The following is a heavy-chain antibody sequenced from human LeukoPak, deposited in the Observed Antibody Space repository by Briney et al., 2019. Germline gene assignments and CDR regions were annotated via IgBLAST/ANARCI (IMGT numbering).Heavy chain of an antibody. Sequence: GGSLRLSCAASGFTFSNAWMSWVRQAPGKGLEWVGRIKSKTDGGTTDYAAPVKGRFTISRDDSKNTLYLQMNSLKTEDTAVYYCTTDSGGYIRTYYYYMDVWGKGTTVTVSS. J-gene: IGHJ6*03. CDR1: GFTFSNAW. CDR2: IKSKTDGGTT. D-gene: IGHD1-26*01. CDR3: TTDSGGYIRTYYYYMDV. V-gene: IGHV3-15*01.